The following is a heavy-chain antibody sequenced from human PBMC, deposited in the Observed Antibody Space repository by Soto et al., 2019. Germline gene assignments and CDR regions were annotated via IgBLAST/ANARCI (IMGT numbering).Heavy chain of an antibody. CDR1: GFPSDTYD. Sequence: EMQLMELGGGLVKAGGSLRLSCAASGFPSDTYDMSWVRQAPGKGLEWVSGINGRGDRTFVADSVKGRFSISRDSSKDTVYRQMSSLRPEDTAVYYCAKEGWGGSYEPYFDYWGQGTVVTVSS. D-gene: IGHD1-26*01. J-gene: IGHJ4*02. V-gene: IGHV3-23*01. CDR3: AKEGWGGSYEPYFDY. CDR2: INGRGDRT.